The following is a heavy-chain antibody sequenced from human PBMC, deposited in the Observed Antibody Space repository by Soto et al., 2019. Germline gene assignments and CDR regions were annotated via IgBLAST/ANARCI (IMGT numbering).Heavy chain of an antibody. Sequence: GGSLGLSCAASGFTFSSYAMSWVRQAPGKGLERVSAISGSGGSTYYADSVKGRFTISRDNSKNTLYLQMNSLRAEDTAVYYCAKDHPTRIAVAGDDYWGQGTLVTVSS. CDR2: ISGSGGST. J-gene: IGHJ4*02. V-gene: IGHV3-23*01. CDR1: GFTFSSYA. D-gene: IGHD6-19*01. CDR3: AKDHPTRIAVAGDDY.